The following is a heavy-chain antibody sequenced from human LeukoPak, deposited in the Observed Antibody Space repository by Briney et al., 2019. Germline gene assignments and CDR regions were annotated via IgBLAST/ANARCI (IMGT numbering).Heavy chain of an antibody. J-gene: IGHJ4*02. CDR2: MNPNSGDT. D-gene: IGHD3-16*01. V-gene: IGHV1-8*01. CDR3: ARGDPLGELLGYYFDH. Sequence: ASVKVSCKASGYTFISYDINWVRQATGQGLELMGWMNPNSGDTAYAQRFQGRVTMTRNTSISTAYMEVSSLRSEDTAVYYCARGDPLGELLGYYFDHWGQGALVTVSS. CDR1: GYTFISYD.